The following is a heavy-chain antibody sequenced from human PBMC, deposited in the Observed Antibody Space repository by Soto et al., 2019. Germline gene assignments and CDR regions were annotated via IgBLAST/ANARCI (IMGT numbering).Heavy chain of an antibody. CDR3: ASFYDSSGYYNRSPDY. Sequence: SVKVSCQASGGTFSSYAISWVRQAPGQGLEWMGGIIPIFGTANYAHKFQGRVTITADESTSTAYMELSSLRSEDTAVYYCASFYDSSGYYNRSPDYWGQGTLVTVS. D-gene: IGHD3-22*01. CDR2: IIPIFGTA. CDR1: GGTFSSYA. J-gene: IGHJ4*02. V-gene: IGHV1-69*13.